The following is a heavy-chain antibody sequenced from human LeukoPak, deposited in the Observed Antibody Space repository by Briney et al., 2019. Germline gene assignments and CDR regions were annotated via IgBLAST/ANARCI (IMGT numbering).Heavy chain of an antibody. CDR2: TYYRLKWYN. J-gene: IGHJ6*02. Sequence: SPTLSLTCAISGASVSCNSAAWNWIRQSPSRGLEWLGRTYYRLKWYNDYAVSVKSRITINPDTSKNQYSLQLNSVTPEDTAVYYCARERPYSGYDFYYYYYGMDVWGQGTTVTVSS. CDR1: GASVSCNSAA. D-gene: IGHD5-12*01. CDR3: ARERPYSGYDFYYYYYGMDV. V-gene: IGHV6-1*01.